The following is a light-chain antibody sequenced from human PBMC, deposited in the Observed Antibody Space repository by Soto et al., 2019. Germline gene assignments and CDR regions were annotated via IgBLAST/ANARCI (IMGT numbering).Light chain of an antibody. J-gene: IGKJ4*01. V-gene: IGKV3-15*01. CDR2: VAS. CDR3: QQYNVWPLT. CDR1: QSVSSN. Sequence: EIVMTQSPATLSVSPGERATLSCRASQSVSSNLAWYQQKPGQTPKLLIYVASTRATGIPARFRGSGSGKEFTLTISSLQSEDVAVYYCQQYNVWPLTFGGGTKVEFK.